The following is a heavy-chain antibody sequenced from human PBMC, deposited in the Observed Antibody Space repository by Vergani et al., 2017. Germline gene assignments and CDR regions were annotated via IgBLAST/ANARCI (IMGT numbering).Heavy chain of an antibody. CDR2: TWYDGNNK. Sequence: QVQLVESGGGVVQPGRSLRLSCAASGFTFNQYCMHWVRQAPGKGLEWVAVTWYDGNNKQYADSVKGRFTISRDNSKSTMYLQMNSLRDEDTGVYYCARDLLLLSNRFDPWGQGTLVTVSS. V-gene: IGHV3-33*01. J-gene: IGHJ5*02. CDR3: ARDLLLLSNRFDP. D-gene: IGHD2/OR15-2a*01. CDR1: GFTFNQYC.